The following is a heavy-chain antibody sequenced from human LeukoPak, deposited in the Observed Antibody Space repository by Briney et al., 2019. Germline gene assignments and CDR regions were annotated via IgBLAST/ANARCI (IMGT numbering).Heavy chain of an antibody. J-gene: IGHJ4*02. Sequence: PSETLSLTCTVSGGSVSSGSYYWCWIRQPPGKGLEWIGGSTNYNPSLKSRVTISVDTSKNQFSLKLNSVTAADTAVYYCARADLRAVDYWGQGTLVTVSS. CDR2: GST. V-gene: IGHV4-61*01. CDR3: ARADLRAVDY. CDR1: GGSVSSGSYY.